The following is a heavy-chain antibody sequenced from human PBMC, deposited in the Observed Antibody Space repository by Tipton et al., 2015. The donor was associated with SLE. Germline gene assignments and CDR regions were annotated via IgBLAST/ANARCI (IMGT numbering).Heavy chain of an antibody. V-gene: IGHV3-11*01. CDR1: GFTFSDYY. Sequence: SLRLSCAASGFTFSDYYMSWIRQAPGKGLEWVSYISSSGSTIYYADSVKGRFTISRDNSKNTLYLQMNNLRPEDTAVYYCARDAYGDSTVLLDYWGQGTLVTVSS. J-gene: IGHJ4*02. D-gene: IGHD4-17*01. CDR3: ARDAYGDSTVLLDY. CDR2: ISSSGSTI.